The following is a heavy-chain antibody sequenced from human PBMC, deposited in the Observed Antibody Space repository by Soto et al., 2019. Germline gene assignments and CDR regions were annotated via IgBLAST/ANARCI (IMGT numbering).Heavy chain of an antibody. V-gene: IGHV3-33*01. CDR1: GFTFSSYG. D-gene: IGHD3-22*01. Sequence: GGSLRLSCAASGFTFSSYGMHWVRQAPGKGLEWVAVIWYDGSNKYYADSVKGRFTISRDNSKNTLYLQMNSLRAEDTAVYYCERGVGYWKIDYWGQGTLVTVSS. CDR2: IWYDGSNK. J-gene: IGHJ4*02. CDR3: ERGVGYWKIDY.